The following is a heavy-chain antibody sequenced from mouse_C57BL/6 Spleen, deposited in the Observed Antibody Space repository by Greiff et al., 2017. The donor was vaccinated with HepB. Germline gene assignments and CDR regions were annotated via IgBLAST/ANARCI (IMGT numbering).Heavy chain of an antibody. CDR1: GYTFTDYY. CDR2: INPYNGGT. V-gene: IGHV1-19*01. D-gene: IGHD1-1*01. J-gene: IGHJ1*03. Sequence: EVQLQESGPVLVKPGASVKMSCKASGYTFTDYYMNWVKQSHGKSLEWIGVINPYNGGTSYNQKFKGKATLTVDKSSSTAYMELNSLTSEDSAVYYCARAGITTVVATRYFDVWGTGTTVTVSS. CDR3: ARAGITTVVATRYFDV.